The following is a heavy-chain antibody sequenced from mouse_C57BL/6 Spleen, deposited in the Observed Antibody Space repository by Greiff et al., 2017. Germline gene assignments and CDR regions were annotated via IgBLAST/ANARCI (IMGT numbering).Heavy chain of an antibody. CDR3: ARTTGYYGSSYYFDY. Sequence: VQLQQSGAELARPGASVKLSCKASGYTFTSYGISWVEQSTGQGLEWIGEIYPRSGNTYYNEKFKGKATLTADKSSSTAYMELRSLTSEDSAVYFCARTTGYYGSSYYFDYWGQGTTLTVSS. CDR2: IYPRSGNT. CDR1: GYTFTSYG. J-gene: IGHJ2*01. V-gene: IGHV1-81*01. D-gene: IGHD1-1*01.